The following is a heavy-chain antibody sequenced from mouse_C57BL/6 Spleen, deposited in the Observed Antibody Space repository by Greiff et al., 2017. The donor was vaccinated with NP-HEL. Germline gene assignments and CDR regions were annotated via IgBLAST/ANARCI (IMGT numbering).Heavy chain of an antibody. CDR2: IDPSDSYT. J-gene: IGHJ2*01. V-gene: IGHV1-50*01. Sequence: QVQLKQPGAELVKPGASVKLSCKASGYTFTSYWMQWVKQRPGQGLEWIGEIDPSDSYTNYNQKFKGKATLTVDTSSSTAYMQLSSLTSEDSAVYYCARCGIYYSLYYFDYWGQGTTLTVSS. CDR1: GYTFTSYW. CDR3: ARCGIYYSLYYFDY. D-gene: IGHD2-12*01.